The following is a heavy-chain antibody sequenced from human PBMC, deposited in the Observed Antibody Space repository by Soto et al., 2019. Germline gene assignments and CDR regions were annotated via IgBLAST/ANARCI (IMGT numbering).Heavy chain of an antibody. CDR1: GGYISSYY. D-gene: IGHD1-20*01. CDR3: SRWHNSSPNWFDS. Sequence: SETMSLTCTVSGGYISSYYWSWIRQPPVKGLEWIGYMYYSGSTNYNPSLKGRVTISVDTSKNQFSLKLSSVTAADTAVYYFSRWHNSSPNWFDSCGQGTLVTVSS. J-gene: IGHJ5*01. V-gene: IGHV4-59*01. CDR2: MYYSGST.